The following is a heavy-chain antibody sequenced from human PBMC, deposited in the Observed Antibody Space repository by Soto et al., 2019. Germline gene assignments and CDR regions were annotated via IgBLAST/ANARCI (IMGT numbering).Heavy chain of an antibody. J-gene: IGHJ1*01. CDR1: GGSFSAYY. D-gene: IGHD5-12*01. CDR3: ARADSGYDEKYFQY. V-gene: IGHV4-34*01. CDR2: INRSGSA. Sequence: QVLLQQWGAGLLKPSETLSLTCAVYGGSFSAYYWSWIRQPPGKGLEWIGEINRSGSANYNPSLKSRVTITVDKSKNQFSVKLSSVTAADAAVYYCARADSGYDEKYFQYCGQGTVVTVSS.